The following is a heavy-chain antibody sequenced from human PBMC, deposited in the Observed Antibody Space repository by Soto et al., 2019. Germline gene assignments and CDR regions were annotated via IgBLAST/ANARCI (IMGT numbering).Heavy chain of an antibody. CDR2: IIPILGIA. J-gene: IGHJ6*02. D-gene: IGHD3-10*01. V-gene: IGHV1-69*02. CDR3: ARFRGSYGMDV. CDR1: GGTFSSYT. Sequence: QVQLVQSGAEVKKPGSSVKVSCKASGGTFSSYTISWVRQAPGQGLEWMGRIIPILGIANYAQKFQGRVPITADKSTGKAYLELSSLRSEDTAVYYCARFRGSYGMDVWGQGTTVTVSS.